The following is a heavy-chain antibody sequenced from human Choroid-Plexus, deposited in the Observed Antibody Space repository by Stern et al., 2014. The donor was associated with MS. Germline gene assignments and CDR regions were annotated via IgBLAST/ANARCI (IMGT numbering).Heavy chain of an antibody. V-gene: IGHV4-4*02. CDR3: ATASVAGTVIDY. J-gene: IGHJ4*02. Sequence: VQLVESGPGLVKPSGTLSLTCVVSGGSISSNNCWSWVRPPPRKGQWGVGGILQSGSTNYNPFLKVRVTISVDKPQNPFHLTLTSVTAADTAVYYCATASVAGTVIDYWGQGILVTVSS. CDR2: ILQSGST. CDR1: GGSISSNNC. D-gene: IGHD6-19*01.